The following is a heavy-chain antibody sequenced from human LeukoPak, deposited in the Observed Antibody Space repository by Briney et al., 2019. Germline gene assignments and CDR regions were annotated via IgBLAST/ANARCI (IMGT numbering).Heavy chain of an antibody. V-gene: IGHV1-69*13. CDR2: IIPIFGTA. D-gene: IGHD5-18*01. J-gene: IGHJ4*02. CDR3: ARSNSGYSYGPDY. Sequence: SVKVSCKASGGTFSSYAISWVRQAPGQGLEWMGGIIPIFGTANYAQKFQGRVTITADESTSTAYMELSSLRSEDTAVYYCARSNSGYSYGPDYWGQGTLVTVSS. CDR1: GGTFSSYA.